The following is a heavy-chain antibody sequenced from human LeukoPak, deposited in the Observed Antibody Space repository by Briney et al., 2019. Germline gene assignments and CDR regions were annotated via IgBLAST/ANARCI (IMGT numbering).Heavy chain of an antibody. Sequence: GGSLRLSCAASGFTFTNYAMSWVRQAPGKRLEWVSVIGFGGASTYYADSVKGRFTISRDNSKNTLHLQMDSLRAEDTAVYYCARSGKMAAPPAYWGQGTLVTVSS. V-gene: IGHV3-23*01. CDR3: ARSGKMAAPPAY. J-gene: IGHJ4*02. CDR1: GFTFTNYA. D-gene: IGHD4-23*01. CDR2: IGFGGAST.